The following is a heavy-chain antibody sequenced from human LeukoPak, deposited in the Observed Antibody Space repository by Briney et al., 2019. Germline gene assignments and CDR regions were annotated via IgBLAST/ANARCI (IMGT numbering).Heavy chain of an antibody. CDR1: GFTFDDYA. J-gene: IGHJ4*02. D-gene: IGHD3-3*01. CDR3: ATGVDFWSGYIRFDY. Sequence: PGGSLRLSCAASGFTFDDYAMHWVRQAPGKGLEWVSGISWNSGSIGYADSVKGRFTISRDNAKNSLYLQMNSLRAEDTAVYYCATGVDFWSGYIRFDYWGQGTLSPSPQ. V-gene: IGHV3-9*01. CDR2: ISWNSGSI.